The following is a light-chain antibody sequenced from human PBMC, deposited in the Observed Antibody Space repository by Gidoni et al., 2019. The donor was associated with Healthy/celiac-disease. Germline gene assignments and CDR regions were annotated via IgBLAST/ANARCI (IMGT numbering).Light chain of an antibody. CDR1: PSVSSN. CDR2: GAS. CDR3: QQYNNWPPGT. Sequence: ELVMTQSPATLSVSPGERATLSCRASPSVSSNLAWYQQKPGQAPRLLIYGASTRATGIPARFSGSGSGTEFTLTISSLQSEDFAVYYCQQYNNWPPGTFGQGTKVEIK. J-gene: IGKJ1*01. V-gene: IGKV3-15*01.